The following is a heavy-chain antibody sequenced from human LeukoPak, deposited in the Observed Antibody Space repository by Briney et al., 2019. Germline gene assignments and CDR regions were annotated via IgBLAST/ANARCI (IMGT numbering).Heavy chain of an antibody. J-gene: IGHJ4*02. CDR2: ISWNSGSI. D-gene: IGHD3-3*02. CDR1: GFTFDDYA. V-gene: IGHV3-9*01. Sequence: GGSLRLSCAASGFTFDDYAMHWVRHAPGKGLEWVSGISWNSGSIGYADSVKGRFTISRDNAKNSLYLQMNSLRAEDTALYYCAKGIKGLKFDYWGQGTLVTVSS. CDR3: AKGIKGLKFDY.